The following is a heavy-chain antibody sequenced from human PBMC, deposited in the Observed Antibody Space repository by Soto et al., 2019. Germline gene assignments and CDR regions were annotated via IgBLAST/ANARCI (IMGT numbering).Heavy chain of an antibody. D-gene: IGHD2-2*01. V-gene: IGHV4-34*01. CDR1: GGSFSGYY. J-gene: IGHJ5*02. CDR2: INHSGST. CDR3: ARSSPLRVVPAAMTTRGNWFDP. Sequence: SETLSLTCAVYGGSFSGYYWSWIRQPPGKGLEWIGEINHSGSTNYNPSLKSRVTISVDTSKNQFSLKLGSVTAADTAVYYCARSSPLRVVPAAMTTRGNWFDPWGQGTLVTVSS.